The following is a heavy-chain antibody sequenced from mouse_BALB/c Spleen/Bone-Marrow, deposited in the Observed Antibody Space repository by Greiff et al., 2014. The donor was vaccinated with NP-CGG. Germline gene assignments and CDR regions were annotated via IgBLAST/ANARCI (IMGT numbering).Heavy chain of an antibody. D-gene: IGHD1-1*01. CDR3: ASYYYGHYFDY. Sequence: EVMLVESGAELVKPGASVKLSCTASGFNIKDTYMHWVKQRPEQGLEWIGRIDPANGNTKYDPKFQGKATITADTSSNTAYLQLSSLTSEVTAVYYCASYYYGHYFDYWGQGTSLTVSS. J-gene: IGHJ2*02. V-gene: IGHV14-3*02. CDR2: IDPANGNT. CDR1: GFNIKDTY.